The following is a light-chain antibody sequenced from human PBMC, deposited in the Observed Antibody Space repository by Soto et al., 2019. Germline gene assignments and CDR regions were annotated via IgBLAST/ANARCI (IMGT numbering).Light chain of an antibody. CDR1: QGLNSN. J-gene: IGKJ1*01. Sequence: EVVMTQSPATLSVSPGERVTLSCRASQGLNSNLAWYQQKPGQVPRLLIYGASTRATGIPARFSGSGSGTEFPLTISSLHSEDFAVYYCQQYNNYWTFGQGTRVEI. V-gene: IGKV3-15*01. CDR2: GAS. CDR3: QQYNNYWT.